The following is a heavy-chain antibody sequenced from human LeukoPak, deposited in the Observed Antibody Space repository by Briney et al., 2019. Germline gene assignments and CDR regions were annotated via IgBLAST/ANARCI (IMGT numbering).Heavy chain of an antibody. CDR3: AELGYAIFGVGDDAFDT. CDR1: GFTFSNSA. J-gene: IGHJ3*02. Sequence: SVKVSCKASGFTFSNSALQWVRQARGQGLEWIGWIIVDSGKAYDAKKFQGRVAITTDMSTTAAYLELSSLRSEDTAVYYCAELGYAIFGVGDDAFDTWGQGTMVTVSS. CDR2: IIVDSGKA. V-gene: IGHV1-58*01. D-gene: IGHD3-3*01.